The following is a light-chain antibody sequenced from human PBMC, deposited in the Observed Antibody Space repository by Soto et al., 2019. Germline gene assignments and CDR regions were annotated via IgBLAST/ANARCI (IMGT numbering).Light chain of an antibody. J-gene: IGKJ5*01. V-gene: IGKV3-11*01. CDR2: DAS. Sequence: EIVLTQSPATLSLSPGERATLSCRASQSVSSYLAWYQQKPGQPPRLLIYDASNRATGIPARFSGSGSGTDFTLTISSLEPEDFAVYYYQQRSNWPTFGQGTRLEIK. CDR3: QQRSNWPT. CDR1: QSVSSY.